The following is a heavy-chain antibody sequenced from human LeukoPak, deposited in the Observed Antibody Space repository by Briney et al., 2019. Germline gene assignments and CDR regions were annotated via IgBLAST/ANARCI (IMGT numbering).Heavy chain of an antibody. CDR3: AREYSCIGGSCSYFDY. CDR2: IISSSSYI. J-gene: IGHJ4*02. V-gene: IGHV3-21*01. CDR1: GFTFSSYS. D-gene: IGHD2-15*01. Sequence: PGGSLRLYCAASGFTFSSYSMNWVRQAPGKGLELVSSIISSSSYIYYTDSVKGRFTISRDNAKNSLYLQMNSLSPQDTAVYYCAREYSCIGGSCSYFDYWGQGTLVTVSP.